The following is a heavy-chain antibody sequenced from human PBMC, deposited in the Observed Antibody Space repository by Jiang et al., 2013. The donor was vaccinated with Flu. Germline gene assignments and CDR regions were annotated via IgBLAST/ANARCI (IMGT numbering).Heavy chain of an antibody. CDR3: ARDRAYGDNSFDI. V-gene: IGHV1-2*02. CDR2: INPNSGAT. Sequence: SGAEVKKPGASVKVSCKASGYTFTGYYMHLVRQAPGRGLEWMGWINPNSGATHFAQKFQGRVTMTRDTSISTAYMELSRLRSDDTAVYYCARDRAYGDNSFDIWGQGTMVTVSS. D-gene: IGHD4-17*01. CDR1: GYTFTGYY. J-gene: IGHJ3*02.